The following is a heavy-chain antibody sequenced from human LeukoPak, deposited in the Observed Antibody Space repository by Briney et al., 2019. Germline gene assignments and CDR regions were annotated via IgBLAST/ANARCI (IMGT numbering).Heavy chain of an antibody. Sequence: PGGSLRLSCTASGFTFSNYWMNWVRHVPGNGLVWVSRINIDGSSTSYADSVKGRFTISRDNAQNTLYLQMNSLRAEDTAVYYCTRAAFCDGDCSSSCFQYWGQGTLVTVSS. V-gene: IGHV3-74*01. CDR2: INIDGSST. CDR1: GFTFSNYW. J-gene: IGHJ1*01. CDR3: TRAAFCDGDCSSSCFQY. D-gene: IGHD2-21*02.